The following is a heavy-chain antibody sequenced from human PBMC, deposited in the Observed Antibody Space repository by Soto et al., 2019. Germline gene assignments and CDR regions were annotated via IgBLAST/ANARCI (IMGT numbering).Heavy chain of an antibody. D-gene: IGHD3-10*01. Sequence: GWSLRLSCAGSGFTFSTFDIHWVRQAPGKGLEWVSGIGTLSDTFYAASVQGRFTISRQNAKNSVYLQMNSLRAGDTAFYYCARGRSFSYDSTPPPMFDPWGQGT. J-gene: IGHJ5*02. CDR1: GFTFSTFD. CDR2: IGTLSDT. V-gene: IGHV3-13*01. CDR3: ARGRSFSYDSTPPPMFDP.